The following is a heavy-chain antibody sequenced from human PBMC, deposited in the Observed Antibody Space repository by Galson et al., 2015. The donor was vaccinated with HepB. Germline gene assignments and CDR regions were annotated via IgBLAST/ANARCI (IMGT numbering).Heavy chain of an antibody. CDR1: GFTFSSYG. CDR2: ISYDGSNK. J-gene: IGHJ1*01. CDR3: AKGVNYDILTGYYTIAEYFQH. Sequence: SLRLSCAASGFTFSSYGMHWVRQAPGKGLEWVAVISYDGSNKYYADSVKGRFTISRDNSKNTLYLQMNSLRAEDTAVYYCAKGVNYDILTGYYTIAEYFQHWGQGTLVTVSS. D-gene: IGHD3-9*01. V-gene: IGHV3-30*18.